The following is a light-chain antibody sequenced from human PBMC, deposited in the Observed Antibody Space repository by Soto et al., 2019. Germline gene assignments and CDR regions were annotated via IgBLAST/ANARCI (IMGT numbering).Light chain of an antibody. V-gene: IGLV1-47*01. CDR3: SSYAGSSNV. J-gene: IGLJ1*01. Sequence: QAVVTQPPSASGTPGQRVTISCSGSSSNIGSNYVYWYQQLPGTAPKLLIYRNTQRPSGVPDRFSGSKSGTSASLAISGLRSEDESDYYCSSYAGSSNVFGTGTKLTVL. CDR2: RNT. CDR1: SSNIGSNY.